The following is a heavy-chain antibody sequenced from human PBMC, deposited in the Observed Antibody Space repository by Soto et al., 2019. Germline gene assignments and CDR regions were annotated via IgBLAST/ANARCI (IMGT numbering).Heavy chain of an antibody. V-gene: IGHV4-61*01. CDR1: DGSVSSGSYY. CDR2: IYSSGST. Sequence: SETLSLTCTVSDGSVSSGSYYWTWIRQPPGKGLEWIGYIYSSGSTLYNPSLKSRVIISVDTSLNQFSLKLRSVTAADTAVYYCARDSVALFDSWGQGTLVTVSS. CDR3: ARDSVALFDS. D-gene: IGHD2-15*01. J-gene: IGHJ4*02.